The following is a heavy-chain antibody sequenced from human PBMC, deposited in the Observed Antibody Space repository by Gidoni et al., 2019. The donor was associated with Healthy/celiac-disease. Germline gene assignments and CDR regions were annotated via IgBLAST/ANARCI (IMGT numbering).Heavy chain of an antibody. D-gene: IGHD5-12*01. J-gene: IGHJ3*02. V-gene: IGHV4-39*07. CDR1: GGSISSSSYY. CDR3: ASRMATPAFDI. CDR2: IYYSGST. Sequence: QLQVQESGPGLVKPSETLSLPCTVSGGSISSSSYYWGWIRQPPGKGLEWIGSIYYSGSTYYNPSLKSRVTISVDTSKNQFSLRLSSVTAADTAVYYCASRMATPAFDIWGQGTMVTVSS.